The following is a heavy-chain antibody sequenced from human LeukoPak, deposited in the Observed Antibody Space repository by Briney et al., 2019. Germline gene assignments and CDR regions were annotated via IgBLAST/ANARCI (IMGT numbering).Heavy chain of an antibody. D-gene: IGHD3-10*01. CDR1: GGSISSGSYY. Sequence: PSETLSLTCTVSGGSISSGSYYWSWIRQPAGKGLEWIGRIYTSGSTNYNPSLKSRVTISVDTSKNQFSLKLSSVTAADTAVYYCARLSPPYGSGSYHLNFDYWGQGTLVTVSS. V-gene: IGHV4-61*02. CDR3: ARLSPPYGSGSYHLNFDY. J-gene: IGHJ4*02. CDR2: IYTSGST.